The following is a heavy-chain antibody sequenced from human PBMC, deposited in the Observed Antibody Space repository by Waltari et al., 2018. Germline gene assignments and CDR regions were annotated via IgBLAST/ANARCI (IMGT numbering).Heavy chain of an antibody. V-gene: IGHV3-30*18. CDR2: ASFDGSTT. Sequence: QVQLVESGGGVVQPGMSLRLSCAASGFSLSHVGMHWVRQAPGKGLEWVALASFDGSTTYYADSVRGRFTISRDNSKNTLYLDINTLRVDDTAIYYCAKDAFGNTYLDHWGQGTLVTVSS. J-gene: IGHJ5*02. D-gene: IGHD3-10*01. CDR3: AKDAFGNTYLDH. CDR1: GFSLSHVG.